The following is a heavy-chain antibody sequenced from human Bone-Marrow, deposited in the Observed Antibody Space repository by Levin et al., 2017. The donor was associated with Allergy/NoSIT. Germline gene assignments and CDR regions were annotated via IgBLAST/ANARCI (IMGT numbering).Heavy chain of an antibody. V-gene: IGHV1-69*13. CDR3: ARAVAEGDYYGSGRRTRNWFDP. Sequence: VASVKVSCKASGGTFSSYAISWVRQAPGQGLEWMGGIIPIFGKANYAQKFQGRVTITADESTSTAYMELSSLRSEDTAVYYCARAVAEGDYYGSGRRTRNWFDPWGQGTLVTVSS. CDR1: GGTFSSYA. D-gene: IGHD3-10*01. CDR2: IIPIFGKA. J-gene: IGHJ5*02.